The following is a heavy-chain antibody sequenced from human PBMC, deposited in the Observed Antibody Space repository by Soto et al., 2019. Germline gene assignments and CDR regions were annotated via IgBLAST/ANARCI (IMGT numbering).Heavy chain of an antibody. D-gene: IGHD3-3*01. CDR3: ARSGGYDFWSGKGNWFDP. V-gene: IGHV4-59*08. J-gene: IGHJ5*02. CDR1: GGSISSYY. Sequence: SETLSLTCTVSGGSISSYYWSWIRQPPGKGLEWIGYIYYSGSTNYNPSLKSRVTISVDTSKNQFSLKLSSVTAADTAVYYCARSGGYDFWSGKGNWFDPWGQGTLVTVSS. CDR2: IYYSGST.